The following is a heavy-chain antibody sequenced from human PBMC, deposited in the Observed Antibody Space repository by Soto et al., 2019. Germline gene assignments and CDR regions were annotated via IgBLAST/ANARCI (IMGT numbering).Heavy chain of an antibody. V-gene: IGHV3-7*01. Sequence: RLSCAASGFTFSSYWMSWVRQAPGKGLEWVANIKQDGSEKYYVDSVKGRFTISRDNAKNSLYLQMNSLRAEDTAVYYCARDRPDYDFWSGYWPYYGMDVWGQGTTVTSP. CDR2: IKQDGSEK. CDR3: ARDRPDYDFWSGYWPYYGMDV. D-gene: IGHD3-3*01. J-gene: IGHJ6*02. CDR1: GFTFSSYW.